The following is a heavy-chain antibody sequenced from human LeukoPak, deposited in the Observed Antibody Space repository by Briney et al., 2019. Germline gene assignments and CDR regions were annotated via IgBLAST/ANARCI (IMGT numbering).Heavy chain of an antibody. D-gene: IGHD3-22*01. J-gene: IGHJ4*02. CDR3: ARGDSSGYVDY. CDR1: GGSFSGYY. V-gene: IGHV4-34*01. CDR2: INHSGST. Sequence: SETLSLTCAVYGGSFSGYYWSWIRQPPGKGLEWIGEINHSGSTNYNPSLKSRVTISVDTSKNQFSLKLSSVTAADTAVYYCARGDSSGYVDYWGQGTLVTVSS.